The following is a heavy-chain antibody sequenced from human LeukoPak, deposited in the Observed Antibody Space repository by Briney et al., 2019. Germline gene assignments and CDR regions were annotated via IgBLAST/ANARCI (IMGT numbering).Heavy chain of an antibody. CDR1: GGTFSSYA. CDR2: IIPIFGIA. Sequence: SVNVSCKASGGTFSSYAISWVRHAPRQGIEWMGRIIPIFGIANYAQKFQRRVTITADKSTSTAYMELSSLRSEDTAVYYCARDPDGYNFIGLAGGVDYWGQGTLVTVSS. D-gene: IGHD5-24*01. CDR3: ARDPDGYNFIGLAGGVDY. J-gene: IGHJ4*02. V-gene: IGHV1-69*04.